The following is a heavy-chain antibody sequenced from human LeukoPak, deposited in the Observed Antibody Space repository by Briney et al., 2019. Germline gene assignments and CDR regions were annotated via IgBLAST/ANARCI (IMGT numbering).Heavy chain of an antibody. Sequence: PSETLSLTCTVSGGSISSSSYYWGWIRQPPGKGLEWIGSIYYSGSTYYNPSLKSRVTISVDTSKNQFSLKLGSVTAADTAVYYCAGQEYSIVYYYGMDVWGQGTTVTVSS. J-gene: IGHJ6*02. CDR2: IYYSGST. D-gene: IGHD6-6*01. CDR3: AGQEYSIVYYYGMDV. V-gene: IGHV4-39*01. CDR1: GGSISSSSYY.